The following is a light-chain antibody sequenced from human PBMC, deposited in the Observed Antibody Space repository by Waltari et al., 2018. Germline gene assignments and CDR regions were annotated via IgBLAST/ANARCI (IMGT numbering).Light chain of an antibody. CDR2: DVS. CDR3: SSYISSSTLEL. V-gene: IGLV2-14*03. CDR1: SSHVGTYHY. Sequence: QSALTQPASVSGSPGQSTPIPCTRTSSHVGTYHYFPWYPQHPGKAPKLMIFDVSSRPSGVSNRFSGSKSGNTASLTISGLQAEDEADYYCSSYISSSTLELFGGGTSLTVL. J-gene: IGLJ2*01.